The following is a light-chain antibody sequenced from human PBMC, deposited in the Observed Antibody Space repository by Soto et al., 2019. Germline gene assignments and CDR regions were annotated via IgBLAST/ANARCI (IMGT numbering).Light chain of an antibody. Sequence: QSVLTQPPSASGTPGERVAISCSGSTSNIGSNPVNWYQQLPGTAPKLLIYTTNQRPSGVPDRFSGSKSGTSASLAISGLQSEDDADYYCAAWDDSLYGQVFGGGTKLTVL. CDR2: TTN. V-gene: IGLV1-44*01. CDR3: AAWDDSLYGQV. J-gene: IGLJ3*02. CDR1: TSNIGSNP.